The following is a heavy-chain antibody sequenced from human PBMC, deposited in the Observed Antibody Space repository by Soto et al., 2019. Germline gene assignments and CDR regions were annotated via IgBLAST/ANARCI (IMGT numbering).Heavy chain of an antibody. J-gene: IGHJ6*02. V-gene: IGHV4-4*07. CDR1: GGSISSYY. CDR3: ARVRIAARTGAYGMDV. CDR2: IYTSGST. D-gene: IGHD6-6*01. Sequence: PSETLSLTCTVSGGSISSYYGSGIGQPAGKGLEWIGRIYTSGSTNYNPSLKSRVTMSVDTSKNQFSLKLSSVTAADTAVYYCARVRIAARTGAYGMDVWGQGTTVTVSS.